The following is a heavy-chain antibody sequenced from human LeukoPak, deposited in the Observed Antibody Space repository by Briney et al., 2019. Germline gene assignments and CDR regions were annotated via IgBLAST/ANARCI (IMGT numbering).Heavy chain of an antibody. V-gene: IGHV3-30*02. J-gene: IGHJ4*02. Sequence: GGSLRLSCAASGFTFSSYGMHWVRQAPGKGLEWVAFIRYDGSNKYYADSVKGRFTISRDNAKNTLYLQMNSLRAEDTAVYYCAGGYSYGHDYWGQGTLVTVSS. CDR3: AGGYSYGHDY. D-gene: IGHD5-18*01. CDR2: IRYDGSNK. CDR1: GFTFSSYG.